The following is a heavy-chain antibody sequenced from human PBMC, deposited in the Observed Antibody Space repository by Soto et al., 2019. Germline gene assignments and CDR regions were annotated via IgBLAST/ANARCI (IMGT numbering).Heavy chain of an antibody. CDR1: GFTSSSYE. J-gene: IGHJ6*02. V-gene: IGHV3-48*03. Sequence: GGSLRLSCAASGFTSSSYEMNWVRQAPGKGLEWVSYISSSGSTIYYADSVKGRFTISRDNAKNSLYLQMNSLRAEDTAVYYCARGESSGYYPYYYYYGMDVWGQGTTLTFYS. CDR3: ARGESSGYYPYYYYYGMDV. CDR2: ISSSGSTI. D-gene: IGHD3-22*01.